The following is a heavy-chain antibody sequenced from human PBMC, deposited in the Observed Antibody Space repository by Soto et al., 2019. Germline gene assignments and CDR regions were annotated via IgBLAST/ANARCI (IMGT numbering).Heavy chain of an antibody. D-gene: IGHD6-6*01. CDR2: ISWQSGSI. V-gene: IGHV3-9*01. CDR3: AKDMLSSSSAATFDY. CDR1: GFIFDDYA. Sequence: EVQLVESGGGLAQPGRSLRLSCAASGFIFDDYAMHWVRQAPGKGLEWVSGISWQSGSIRYADSVKGRFTISRDNAKNSLYLQMNSLRVEDTALYYFAKDMLSSSSAATFDYWGQGILVTVSS. J-gene: IGHJ4*02.